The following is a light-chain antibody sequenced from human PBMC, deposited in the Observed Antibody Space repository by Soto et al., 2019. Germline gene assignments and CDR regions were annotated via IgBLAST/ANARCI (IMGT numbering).Light chain of an antibody. CDR1: QSVSSY. Sequence: EIVLTQSPATLSLSPGERATLSCRASQSVSSYLAWYQQKPGQAPRLLIYDASNRATAIPARFSGSGSGTDFTLTISILEPEDFAVYYCQQRSNWPPGSTFGQGTRLEIK. CDR2: DAS. V-gene: IGKV3-11*01. J-gene: IGKJ5*01. CDR3: QQRSNWPPGST.